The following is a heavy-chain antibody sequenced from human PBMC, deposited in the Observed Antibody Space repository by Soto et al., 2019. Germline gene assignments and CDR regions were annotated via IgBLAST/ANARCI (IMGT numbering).Heavy chain of an antibody. CDR3: TRPSLYYYDSSGELWFDP. V-gene: IGHV3-21*01. D-gene: IGHD3-22*01. J-gene: IGHJ5*02. CDR2: ISRSRSDM. CDR1: GFAFSSYA. Sequence: EVQLVESGGGLVKPGGSLRLSCAASGFAFSSYAMNWVRQAPGKGLEWVSSISRSRSDMSYADSVRGRFTISRDNAKNSLYLQMNSLRAEDTAVYYCTRPSLYYYDSSGELWFDPWGQGTLVTVSS.